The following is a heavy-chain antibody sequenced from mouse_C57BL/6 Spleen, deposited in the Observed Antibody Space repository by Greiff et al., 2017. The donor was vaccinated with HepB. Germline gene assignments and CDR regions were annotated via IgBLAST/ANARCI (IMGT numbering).Heavy chain of an antibody. V-gene: IGHV1-64*01. D-gene: IGHD4-1*01. CDR2: INPNSGST. CDR3: AKKHWALAY. J-gene: IGHJ2*01. CDR1: GYTFTSYW. Sequence: VQLQQPGAELVKPGASVKLSCKASGYTFTSYWMHWVKQRPGQGLEWIGMINPNSGSTNYNEKFKSKATLTVAKSSSTAYIRHSTKTSEDSAVYYCAKKHWALAYWGEGTTHTVYS.